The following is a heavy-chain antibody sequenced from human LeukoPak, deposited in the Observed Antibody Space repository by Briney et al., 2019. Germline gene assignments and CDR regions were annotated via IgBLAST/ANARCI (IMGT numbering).Heavy chain of an antibody. CDR3: TRDGDLYGDYDLDY. V-gene: IGHV3-49*04. Sequence: GRSLRLSCTASGFTFGDYAMSWVRQAPGKGLEWVGFIRSKAYGGTTEYAASVKGRFTISRDDSKSIAHLQMNSLKTEDTAVYYCTRDGDLYGDYDLDYWGQGTLVTVPS. J-gene: IGHJ4*02. D-gene: IGHD4-17*01. CDR2: IRSKAYGGTT. CDR1: GFTFGDYA.